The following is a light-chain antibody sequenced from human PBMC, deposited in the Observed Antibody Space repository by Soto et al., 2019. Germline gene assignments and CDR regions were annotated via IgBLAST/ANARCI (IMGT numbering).Light chain of an antibody. J-gene: IGKJ1*01. Sequence: EIVLTQSPGTLSLSPGERATLSCRASQSVGSSYLAWYQQKPGQAPRLLIYGASSRATGIPDRFSGGGSGTDFTLTISRLEPEDFAVYYCQQYGSSPWTFGQRTKVEIK. V-gene: IGKV3-20*01. CDR3: QQYGSSPWT. CDR1: QSVGSSY. CDR2: GAS.